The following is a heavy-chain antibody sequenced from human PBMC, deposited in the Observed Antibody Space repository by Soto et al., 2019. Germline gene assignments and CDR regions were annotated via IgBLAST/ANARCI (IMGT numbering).Heavy chain of an antibody. V-gene: IGHV1-18*01. D-gene: IGHD3-22*01. J-gene: IGHJ4*02. CDR1: GYTFTSYG. CDR3: ERDYYYDSSGYYDSFDY. CDR2: ISAYNGNT. Sequence: QVQLVQSGAEVKKPGASVKVSCKASGYTFTSYGISWVRQAPGQGLEWMGWISAYNGNTNYAQKLQGRVTMTTDTSTSTAYMELRSLRSDDTAVYYCERDYYYDSSGYYDSFDYWGQGTLVTVSS.